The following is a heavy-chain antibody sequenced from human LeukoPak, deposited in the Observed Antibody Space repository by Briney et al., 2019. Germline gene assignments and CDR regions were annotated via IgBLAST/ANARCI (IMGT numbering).Heavy chain of an antibody. J-gene: IGHJ4*02. Sequence: SETLSLTCTVSGDSISSHYWSWIRQSPRRGLEWIGFASSSGNTGYNPSLKSRVTTSIDASKSQFSLRLSSVTAADTAVYYCARVYVPSGGGNYFDSWGQGTLVTVSS. CDR2: ASSSGNT. CDR3: ARVYVPSGGGNYFDS. D-gene: IGHD3-16*01. CDR1: GDSISSHY. V-gene: IGHV4-59*11.